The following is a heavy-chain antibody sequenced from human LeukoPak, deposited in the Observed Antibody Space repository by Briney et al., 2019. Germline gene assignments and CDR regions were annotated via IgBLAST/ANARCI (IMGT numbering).Heavy chain of an antibody. V-gene: IGHV3-30-3*02. D-gene: IGHD4-17*01. Sequence: SGGSLRLSCAASEFTFSSYALHWVRQAPGKGLEWVAVISFDGRNKYYADSVKGRFTISRDNSKNTLYLQMYSLRAEDTAVYYCANEIRPNDYWGQGTLVTVSS. J-gene: IGHJ4*02. CDR3: ANEIRPNDY. CDR1: EFTFSSYA. CDR2: ISFDGRNK.